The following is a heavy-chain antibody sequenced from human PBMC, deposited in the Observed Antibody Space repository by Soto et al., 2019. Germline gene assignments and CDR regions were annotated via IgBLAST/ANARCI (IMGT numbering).Heavy chain of an antibody. Sequence: SETLSLTCTVSGGSNSSSSYYWGWIRQPPGKGLEWIGSIYYSGSTYYSPSLKCRVTISVDTYKNQFSLKLGSVTAADTAVYYCARGGRGYSGYDRKWFDPWGQGTLVTVSS. CDR2: IYYSGST. J-gene: IGHJ5*02. CDR1: GGSNSSSSYY. CDR3: ARGGRGYSGYDRKWFDP. V-gene: IGHV4-39*07. D-gene: IGHD5-12*01.